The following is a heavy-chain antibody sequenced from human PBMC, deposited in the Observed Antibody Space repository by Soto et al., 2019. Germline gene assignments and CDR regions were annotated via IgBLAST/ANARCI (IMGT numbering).Heavy chain of an antibody. J-gene: IGHJ6*03. CDR3: ARESGGAMATLDYYYFYMDV. Sequence: QVPLVQSGAEVKEPGASVTVSCRASGDRFTDYYMHWARQAPGQGLEWMGWINPNSGVTKYAQKFQRWVTMTRDTSIRTVYMQLSRLGFDDTASYYCARESGGAMATLDYYYFYMDVWGTGTTVTVSS. CDR2: INPNSGVT. D-gene: IGHD3-16*01. V-gene: IGHV1-2*04. CDR1: GDRFTDYY.